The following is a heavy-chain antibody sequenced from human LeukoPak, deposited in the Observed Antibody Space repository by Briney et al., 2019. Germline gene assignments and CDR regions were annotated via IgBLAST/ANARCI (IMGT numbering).Heavy chain of an antibody. J-gene: IGHJ4*02. CDR3: ARGVRYYDSSGTLLDY. Sequence: GGSLRLSCAASGFTVSSNYMSWVRQAPGKGLEWVSVIYSGGSTYYSDSVKGRFTISRDNSKNTLYLQMNSLRAEDTAVYYCARGVRYYDSSGTLLDYRGQGTLVPVS. V-gene: IGHV3-53*01. D-gene: IGHD3-22*01. CDR1: GFTVSSNY. CDR2: IYSGGST.